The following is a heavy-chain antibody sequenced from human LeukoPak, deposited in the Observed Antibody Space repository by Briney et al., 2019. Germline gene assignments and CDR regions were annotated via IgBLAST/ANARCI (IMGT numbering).Heavy chain of an antibody. CDR1: GFTFSNAW. CDR2: IKSKTDGGTT. V-gene: IGHV3-15*07. D-gene: IGHD2-21*02. CDR3: TTDSECGGDCFDY. J-gene: IGHJ4*02. Sequence: GGSLRLSCAASGFTFSNAWMNWVGQAPGKGLEWVGRIKSKTDGGTTDYAAPVKGRFTISRDDSKNTLYLQMNSLKTEDTAVYYCTTDSECGGDCFDYWGQGTLVTVSS.